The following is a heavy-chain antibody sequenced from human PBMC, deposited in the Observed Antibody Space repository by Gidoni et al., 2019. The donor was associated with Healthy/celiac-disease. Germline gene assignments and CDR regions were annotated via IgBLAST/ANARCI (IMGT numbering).Heavy chain of an antibody. CDR3: ARGKVRGVIRRANIPFDAFDI. Sequence: EVQLVEPGGGLVQHWGCLRLSGAASGFTFGSYWMSWVRQAPGKGLEWVANIKQDGSEKYYVYSVKGRFTISRDNAKNSLYLQMNSLRAEDTAVYYCARGKVRGVIRRANIPFDAFDIWGQGTMVTVSS. D-gene: IGHD3-10*01. CDR1: GFTFGSYW. CDR2: IKQDGSEK. J-gene: IGHJ3*02. V-gene: IGHV3-7*01.